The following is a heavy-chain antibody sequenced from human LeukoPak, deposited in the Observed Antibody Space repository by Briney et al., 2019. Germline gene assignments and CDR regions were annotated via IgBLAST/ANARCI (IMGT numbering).Heavy chain of an antibody. J-gene: IGHJ4*02. D-gene: IGHD2-2*01. V-gene: IGHV1-18*01. CDR1: GYTFTSYG. CDR3: ARGVGYCSSTSCYYFDY. CDR2: ISAYNGNT. Sequence: ASVKVSCKASGYTFTSYGISWVRQAPGQGLEWMGWISAYNGNTNYAQKLQGRVTMTTDTSTSTAYMELRSLRSDDTAVYYCARGVGYCSSTSCYYFDYWGQGTLVTVSS.